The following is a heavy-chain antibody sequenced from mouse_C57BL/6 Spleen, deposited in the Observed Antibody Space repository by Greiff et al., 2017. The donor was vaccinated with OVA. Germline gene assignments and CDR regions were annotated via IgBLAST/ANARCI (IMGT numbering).Heavy chain of an antibody. CDR1: GYTFTSYW. CDR2: IHPNSGST. D-gene: IGHD4-1*01. Sequence: QVQLQQPGAELVKPGASVKLSCKASGYTFTSYWMHWVKQRPGQGLEWIGMIHPNSGSTNYNEKFKSKATLTVDKSSSTAYMQLSSLTSEDSAVYYCAQTGTGYYFDYWGQGTTLTVSS. CDR3: AQTGTGYYFDY. V-gene: IGHV1-64*01. J-gene: IGHJ2*01.